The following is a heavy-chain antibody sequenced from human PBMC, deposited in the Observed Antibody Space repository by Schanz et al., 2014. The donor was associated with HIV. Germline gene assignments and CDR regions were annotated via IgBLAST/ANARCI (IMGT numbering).Heavy chain of an antibody. Sequence: QVQLVESGGGVVQPGRSLRLSCAASGFTFSTYGMHWVRQAPGKGLEWVAFISYDGSNKYYADSVKGRFTISRDKAKNSLYLQMNSLRDEDTAVYYCARAGVTDLFDHWGQGTLVTVSS. J-gene: IGHJ4*02. CDR2: ISYDGSNK. CDR3: ARAGVTDLFDH. CDR1: GFTFSTYG. D-gene: IGHD2-21*02. V-gene: IGHV3-30*03.